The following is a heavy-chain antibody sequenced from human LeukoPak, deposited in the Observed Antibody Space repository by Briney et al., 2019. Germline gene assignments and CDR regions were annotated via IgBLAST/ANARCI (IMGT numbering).Heavy chain of an antibody. CDR1: GGTFSSYA. J-gene: IGHJ4*02. V-gene: IGHV1-2*02. D-gene: IGHD5-18*01. CDR3: ARGGIQLWTIN. CDR2: INPNSGGT. Sequence: ASVKVSCKASGGTFSSYAISWVRQAPGQGLEWMGWINPNSGGTNYAQKFQGRVTMTRDTSISTAYMELSRLRSDDTAVYYCARGGIQLWTINWGQGTLVTVSS.